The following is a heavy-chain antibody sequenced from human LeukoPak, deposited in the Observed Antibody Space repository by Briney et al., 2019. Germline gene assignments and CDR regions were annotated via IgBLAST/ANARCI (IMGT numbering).Heavy chain of an antibody. CDR3: AREGIAVAGKRGGYFDY. J-gene: IGHJ4*02. CDR1: GYTFTSYY. Sequence: ASVKVSCTASGYTFTSYYMHWVRQAPGQGLEWMGITNPSGGSTSYAQKFQGRVTMTRDTSTSTVYMELSSLRSEDTAVYYCAREGIAVAGKRGGYFDYWGQGTLVTVSS. V-gene: IGHV1-46*01. CDR2: TNPSGGST. D-gene: IGHD6-19*01.